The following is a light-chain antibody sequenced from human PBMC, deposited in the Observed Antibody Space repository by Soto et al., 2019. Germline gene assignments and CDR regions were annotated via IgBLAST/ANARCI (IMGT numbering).Light chain of an antibody. CDR3: QQSNNYPWT. V-gene: IGKV1-5*03. J-gene: IGKJ1*01. Sequence: DIQMTQSPSTLSASVGDRVTITCRASQYIHNYLAWYQQKPGEAPKLLIYEAANLESGVPSRFSVSGTGTESTLTISSLQPHDFANYDYQQSNNYPWTFGQGTRVEI. CDR2: EAA. CDR1: QYIHNY.